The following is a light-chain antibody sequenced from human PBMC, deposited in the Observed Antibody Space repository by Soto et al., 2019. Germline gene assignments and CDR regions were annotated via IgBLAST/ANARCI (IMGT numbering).Light chain of an antibody. V-gene: IGLV2-11*01. J-gene: IGLJ1*01. CDR3: CSYAGSYTLYV. Sequence: QSALTQPRSVSGSPGQSVTISCTGTDSDVGVFDYVSWYQQHPGKAPKVIIYDVSKRPSGVPDRFSGSKSGNTASLTISGLQAEDEADYYCCSYAGSYTLYVFGTGTKLTVL. CDR2: DVS. CDR1: DSDVGVFDY.